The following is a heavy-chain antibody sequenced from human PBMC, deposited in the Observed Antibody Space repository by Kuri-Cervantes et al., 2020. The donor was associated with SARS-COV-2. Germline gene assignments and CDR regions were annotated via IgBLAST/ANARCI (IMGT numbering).Heavy chain of an antibody. CDR2: ISGSGAST. D-gene: IGHD3-22*01. CDR1: GFTFSSYA. V-gene: IGHV3-23*01. Sequence: GESLKISCAASGFTFSSYAMSWVRQAPGKGLEWVSAISGSGASTYYADSVKGRFTISRDNSRNTLNLQMNSLRAEDTAVYYCAKRYDTSGDYWHYFDYWGQGTLVTDSS. CDR3: AKRYDTSGDYWHYFDY. J-gene: IGHJ4*02.